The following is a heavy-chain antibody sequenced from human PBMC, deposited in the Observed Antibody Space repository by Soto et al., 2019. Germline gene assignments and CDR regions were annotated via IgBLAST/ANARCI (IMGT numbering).Heavy chain of an antibody. J-gene: IGHJ4*02. D-gene: IGHD5-18*01. V-gene: IGHV4-30-4*01. CDR1: GGSVTSDEDY. CDR2: ISNSGST. Sequence: QMHLQESGPGLVKPSETLSLTCTVSGGSVTSDEDYWTWIRQSPGKGLEWIGYISNSGSTGYNPSLKTRLSMSVDGSKNQFTLRLTSVTAADTAVYFCATESGSTYGYFDHWGQGTQVTVSS. CDR3: ATESGSTYGYFDH.